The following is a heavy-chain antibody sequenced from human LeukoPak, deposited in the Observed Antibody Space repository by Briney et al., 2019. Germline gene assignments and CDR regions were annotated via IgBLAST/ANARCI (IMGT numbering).Heavy chain of an antibody. CDR3: AKEREAYCSGGSCYGSDKLFPADY. J-gene: IGHJ4*02. V-gene: IGHV3-23*01. D-gene: IGHD2-15*01. CDR1: GFTFSSYA. Sequence: GSLRLSCAASGFTFSSYAMTWVRQAPRKGLEWVSSISGTGGSTFYADSVKGRFTISRDNSKNTLYLQMNSLRAEDTAIYYCAKEREAYCSGGSCYGSDKLFPADYWGQGTLVTVPS. CDR2: ISGTGGST.